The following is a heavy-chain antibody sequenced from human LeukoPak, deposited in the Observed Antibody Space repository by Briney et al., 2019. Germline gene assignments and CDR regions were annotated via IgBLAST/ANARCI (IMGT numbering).Heavy chain of an antibody. CDR3: ARLITGTTEALVGWFDP. CDR1: GYTFTSYG. Sequence: ASVKVSCKASGYTFTSYGISWVRQAPGQGLEWMGWIGAYNGNTNYAQKLQGRVTMTTDTSTSTAYMELRSLRSDDTAVYYCARLITGTTEALVGWFDPWGQGTLVTVSS. J-gene: IGHJ5*02. D-gene: IGHD1-7*01. CDR2: IGAYNGNT. V-gene: IGHV1-18*01.